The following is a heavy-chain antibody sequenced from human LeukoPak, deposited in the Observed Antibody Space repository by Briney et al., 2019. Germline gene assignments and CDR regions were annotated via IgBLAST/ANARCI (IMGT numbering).Heavy chain of an antibody. CDR1: GGSITSGDYH. CDR2: IYHSGST. V-gene: IGHV4-31*03. Sequence: PSETLSLTCTVSGGSITSGDYHWSWIRQYPGKGLEWIGYIYHSGSTYYNPSLKSRLTISVDTSKNQFSLTLSSLTAADTAVYYCAREARGMATNAHDAFDIWGQGTMVTVSS. J-gene: IGHJ3*02. CDR3: AREARGMATNAHDAFDI. D-gene: IGHD5-24*01.